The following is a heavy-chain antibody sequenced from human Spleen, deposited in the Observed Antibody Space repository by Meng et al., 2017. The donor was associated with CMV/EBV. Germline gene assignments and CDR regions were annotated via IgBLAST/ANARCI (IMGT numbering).Heavy chain of an antibody. CDR1: GFSFSSYE. CDR2: ISNSGYTI. Sequence: GESLKISCATSGFSFSSYEMNWVRQAPGKGLEWVSYISNSGYTIYYADSVKGRFTISRDNAKNSLYLQMNSLRAEDTAVYYCARVAARPKYYFDYWGQGTLVTVSS. V-gene: IGHV3-48*03. D-gene: IGHD6-6*01. CDR3: ARVAARPKYYFDY. J-gene: IGHJ4*02.